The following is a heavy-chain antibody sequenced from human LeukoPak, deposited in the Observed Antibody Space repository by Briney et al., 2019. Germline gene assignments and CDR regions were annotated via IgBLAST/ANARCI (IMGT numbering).Heavy chain of an antibody. J-gene: IGHJ6*03. CDR2: IYYSGST. CDR3: ARQPYVWGSHRLYYYYNMDV. Sequence: SETLSLTCTVSGGSISSYYWSWIRQPPGKGLEWIGYIYYSGSTNYNPSLKSRVTISVDTSKNQFSLKLSSVTAADTAVYYCARQPYVWGSHRLYYYYNMDVWGKGTTVTVSS. V-gene: IGHV4-59*01. CDR1: GGSISSYY. D-gene: IGHD3-16*02.